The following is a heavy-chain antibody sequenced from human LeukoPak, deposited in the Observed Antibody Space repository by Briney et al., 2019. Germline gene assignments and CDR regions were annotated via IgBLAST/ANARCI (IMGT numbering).Heavy chain of an antibody. V-gene: IGHV4-59*01. Sequence: PSETLSLTCTVSGGSISSYYWSWIRQPPGKGLEWIGYIYYSGSTNYNPSLKSRVTISVDTSENQFSLKLSSVTAADTAVYYCARAPTRRDYDFWSGYSDPFDYWGQGTLVTVSS. CDR2: IYYSGST. CDR1: GGSISSYY. D-gene: IGHD3-3*01. CDR3: ARAPTRRDYDFWSGYSDPFDY. J-gene: IGHJ4*02.